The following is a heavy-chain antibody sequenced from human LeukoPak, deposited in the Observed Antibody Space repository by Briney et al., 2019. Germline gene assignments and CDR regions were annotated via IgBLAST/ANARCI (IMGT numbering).Heavy chain of an antibody. D-gene: IGHD4-23*01. CDR1: GFSVSTKY. CDR2: IYSGGNT. Sequence: GGSLRLSCAASGFSVSTKYMSWVRPAPGKGLEWISLIYSGGNTYYAGSVKGRFSVSRDNSKNTVYLQMDSLRVEDTAVYYCARGDFGGNSGLEYWGQGSLVTVSS. CDR3: ARGDFGGNSGLEY. J-gene: IGHJ4*02. V-gene: IGHV3-53*01.